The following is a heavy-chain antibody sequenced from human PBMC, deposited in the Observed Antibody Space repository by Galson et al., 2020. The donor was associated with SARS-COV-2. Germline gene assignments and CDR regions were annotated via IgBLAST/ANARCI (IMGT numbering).Heavy chain of an antibody. Sequence: GGSLRLSCSASGFIFSDYAMHWVRQAPGKGLEYVSAISSNGETSFYADSVKGRFTIYRDNSKNMFYLQMTALRLEDTASYFCLSYSSTRQNHWGQGTLVTVSS. CDR1: GFIFSDYA. D-gene: IGHD2-2*01. CDR3: LSYSSTRQNH. CDR2: ISSNGETS. V-gene: IGHV3-64D*06. J-gene: IGHJ5*02.